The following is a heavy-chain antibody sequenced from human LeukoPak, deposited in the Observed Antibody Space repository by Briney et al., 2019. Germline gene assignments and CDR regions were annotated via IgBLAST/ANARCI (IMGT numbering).Heavy chain of an antibody. CDR3: AKHLGWYFDY. CDR2: ISYDGSNK. J-gene: IGHJ4*02. V-gene: IGHV3-30*18. D-gene: IGHD3-10*01. CDR1: GFTFSSYG. Sequence: GGSLRLSCAASGFTFSSYGMHWVRQAPGKGLEWVAVISYDGSNKYYADSVKGRFTISRDNSKNTLYLQMNSLRAEDTAVYYCAKHLGWYFDYWGQGTLVTVSS.